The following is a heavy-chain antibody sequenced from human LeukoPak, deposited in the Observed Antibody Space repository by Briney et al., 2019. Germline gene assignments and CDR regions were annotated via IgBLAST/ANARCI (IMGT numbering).Heavy chain of an antibody. CDR2: INHSGSA. CDR3: ARDRVWFGELAANWFDP. V-gene: IGHV4-34*01. J-gene: IGHJ5*02. CDR1: GGSFSDYH. D-gene: IGHD3-10*01. Sequence: SETLSLTCAVFGGSFSDYHWTWIRQPPGKGLEWIGEINHSGSANYNPSLKSRVTISVDTSKNQFSLKLSSVTAADTAVYYCARDRVWFGELAANWFDPWGQGTLVTVSS.